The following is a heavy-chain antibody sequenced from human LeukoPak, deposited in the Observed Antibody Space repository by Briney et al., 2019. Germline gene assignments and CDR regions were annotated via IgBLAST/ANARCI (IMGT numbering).Heavy chain of an antibody. CDR3: TRRSSIVAAGEGVQTFDS. D-gene: IGHD6-25*01. CDR1: GFTLSSYV. J-gene: IGHJ4*02. CDR2: FLYDESNE. V-gene: IGHV3-30*04. Sequence: PGRSLRLSCAASGFTLSSYVIHWVRQAPGKGLEWVAAFLYDESNEYYRDSVKGRFTISRDTSKSTVYLQMNSLRAEDTAMYYCTRRSSIVAAGEGVQTFDSWGQGTLVTVSS.